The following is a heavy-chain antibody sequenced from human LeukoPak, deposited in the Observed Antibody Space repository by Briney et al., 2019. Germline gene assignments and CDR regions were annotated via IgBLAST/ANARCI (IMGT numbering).Heavy chain of an antibody. Sequence: GSLRLSCVVSGFTVNNDYMSWVRQAPGRGLEWVSVIYSGGNTYYTDSVKGRFTISRDISKNTVYLQMNSLRVEDTAVYYCARHDWFDPWGRGTLVTVSA. CDR1: GFTVNNDY. CDR2: IYSGGNT. CDR3: ARHDWFDP. J-gene: IGHJ5*02. V-gene: IGHV3-66*04.